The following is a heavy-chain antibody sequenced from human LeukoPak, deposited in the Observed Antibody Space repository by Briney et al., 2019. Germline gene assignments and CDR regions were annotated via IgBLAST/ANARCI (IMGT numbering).Heavy chain of an antibody. CDR3: ARPNITSYYDSRGYDGSDV. V-gene: IGHV5-51*01. Sequence: GESLKISCKGSGYRFTTYWIAWVRQMPGKGLEWMGIIYPDDSDTRYSPSFQGEVTISADKSVSTAYLQWSSLKASDTAMYYCARPNITSYYDSRGYDGSDVWGQGTMVTVSS. D-gene: IGHD3-22*01. CDR2: IYPDDSDT. J-gene: IGHJ3*01. CDR1: GYRFTTYW.